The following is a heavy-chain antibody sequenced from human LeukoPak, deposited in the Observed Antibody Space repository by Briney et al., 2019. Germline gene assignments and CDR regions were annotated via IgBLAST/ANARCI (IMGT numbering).Heavy chain of an antibody. CDR2: ISYDGSD. V-gene: IGHV3-30*01. CDR3: TRPHTGTHGTFHF. D-gene: IGHD2/OR15-2a*01. CDR1: GFTFSDYY. Sequence: PGGSLRLSCAASGFTFSDYYMSWIRQAPGKGPEWVARISYDGSDNADSVKGRFTISRDDPKNTVFLQMNSLRLEDTATYYCTRPHTGTHGTFHFWGQGTVVTVSS. J-gene: IGHJ3*01.